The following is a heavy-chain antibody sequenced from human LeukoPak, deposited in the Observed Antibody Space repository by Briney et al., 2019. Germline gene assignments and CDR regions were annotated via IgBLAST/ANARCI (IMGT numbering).Heavy chain of an antibody. Sequence: SETLSLTCAVYGGSFSGYYWSWVRQPPGKGLEWIGEVDHSGSSNYNPSLKSRVTLSVDTSKNQFSLKLRSATAADTALYYCARRPRNSGIYDGPSGLDYWSQGTPVTVSS. J-gene: IGHJ4*02. CDR2: VDHSGSS. D-gene: IGHD1-26*01. CDR3: ARRPRNSGIYDGPSGLDY. V-gene: IGHV4-34*01. CDR1: GGSFSGYY.